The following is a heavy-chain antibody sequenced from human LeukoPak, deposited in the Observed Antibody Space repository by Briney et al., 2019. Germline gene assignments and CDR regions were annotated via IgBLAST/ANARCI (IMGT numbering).Heavy chain of an antibody. CDR3: ARETADYYGSGSTLDY. J-gene: IGHJ4*02. V-gene: IGHV4-59*01. D-gene: IGHD3-10*01. Sequence: PSETLSLTCTVSGGSMSSYYWSWIRQPPGKGLVWIGYIYYSGSTNYNPSLKSRVTISVDTSKNQFSLKLSSVAAADTAVYYCARETADYYGSGSTLDYWGQGTLVTVSS. CDR2: IYYSGST. CDR1: GGSMSSYY.